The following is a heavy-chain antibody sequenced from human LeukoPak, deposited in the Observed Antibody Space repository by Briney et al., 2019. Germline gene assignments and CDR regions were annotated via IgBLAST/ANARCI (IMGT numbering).Heavy chain of an antibody. V-gene: IGHV4-39*01. J-gene: IGHJ4*02. CDR3: ATYRRGSGWYTGPFDY. CDR1: GGSISGSSYY. CDR2: IYYSGST. D-gene: IGHD6-19*01. Sequence: SETLSLTCTVSGGSISGSSYYWGWIRQPPGKGLEWIGSIYYSGSTYYNPSLKSRVTISVDTSKNQFSLKLNSVTATDTAVYYCATYRRGSGWYTGPFDYWGQGTLVTVSS.